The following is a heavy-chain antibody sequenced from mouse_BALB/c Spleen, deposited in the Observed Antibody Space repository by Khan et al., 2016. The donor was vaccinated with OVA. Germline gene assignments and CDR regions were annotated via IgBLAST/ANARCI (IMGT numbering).Heavy chain of an antibody. CDR1: GYSITSDYA. D-gene: IGHD3-3*01. V-gene: IGHV3-2*02. Sequence: VQLKQSGPGLVKPSQSLSLTCTVTGYSITSDYAWNWIRQFPGNKLEWMGYITYSGSTSYTPSLKSRISITRDTSKNQFFLQLNSVTTGDTATYYCARGRAYWGQGTLVTVSA. CDR3: ARGRAY. CDR2: ITYSGST. J-gene: IGHJ3*01.